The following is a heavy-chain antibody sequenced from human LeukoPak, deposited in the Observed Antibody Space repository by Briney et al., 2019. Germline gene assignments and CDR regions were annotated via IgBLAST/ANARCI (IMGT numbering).Heavy chain of an antibody. CDR3: ARLRFWGNWFDP. Sequence: RGESLNISCKGSGYSFTSYWISWVRQMPGKGLEWMGRIDPSDSYTNYSPSFQGHVTISADKSISTAYPQWSSLKASDTAMYYCARLRFWGNWFDPWGQGTLVTVSS. CDR2: IDPSDSYT. V-gene: IGHV5-10-1*01. CDR1: GYSFTSYW. J-gene: IGHJ5*02. D-gene: IGHD3-16*01.